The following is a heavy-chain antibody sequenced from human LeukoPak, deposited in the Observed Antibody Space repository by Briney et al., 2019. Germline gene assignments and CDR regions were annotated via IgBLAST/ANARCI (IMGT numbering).Heavy chain of an antibody. CDR2: VRYDSTKK. V-gene: IGHV3-30*02. Sequence: GGSLRLSCTASGFTFNNYAMTWVRQAPGKGLEWVAFVRYDSTKKYYADSVKGRFTISRDNFKNTLDLQMNSLRPEDTAVYHCAKDEATIGYSYYYMDVWGKGTMVTISS. CDR3: AKDEATIGYSYYYMDV. J-gene: IGHJ6*03. D-gene: IGHD5-12*01. CDR1: GFTFNNYA.